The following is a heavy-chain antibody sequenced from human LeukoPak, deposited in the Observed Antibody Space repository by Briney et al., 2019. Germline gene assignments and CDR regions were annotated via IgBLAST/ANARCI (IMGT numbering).Heavy chain of an antibody. CDR1: GGSISSYY. D-gene: IGHD1-1*01. CDR2: IYYHENT. V-gene: IGHV4-59*05. Sequence: PSETLSLTCTVSGGSISSYYWSWLRQPPGKGLEWVGSIYYHENTYYNSSLKSRVTISVDTSKNQFSLKLTSVTAADTAVYFCARRAYSAAYWKHFDYWGQGTLVTVSS. CDR3: ARRAYSAAYWKHFDY. J-gene: IGHJ4*02.